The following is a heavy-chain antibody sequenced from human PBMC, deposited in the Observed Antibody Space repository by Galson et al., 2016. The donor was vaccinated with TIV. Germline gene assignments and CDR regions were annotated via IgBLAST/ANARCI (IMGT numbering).Heavy chain of an antibody. J-gene: IGHJ4*02. CDR3: ARAPGYSGDSYGYFDS. CDR2: IYPRDSDI. D-gene: IGHD5-18*01. Sequence: QSGAEVKKPGESLKISCKASGYSLSSFWVGWVRQTPGKGLEWMGIIYPRDSDIKYSPSFQGQVTISADESVSTAYLQWSSLKASDTAIYYCARAPGYSGDSYGYFDSWGQGTLVTVSS. V-gene: IGHV5-51*03. CDR1: GYSLSSFW.